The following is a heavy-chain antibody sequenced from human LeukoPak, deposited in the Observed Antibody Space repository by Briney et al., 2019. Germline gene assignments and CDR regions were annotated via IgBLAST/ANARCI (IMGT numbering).Heavy chain of an antibody. D-gene: IGHD2-15*01. J-gene: IGHJ4*02. CDR2: IWYDGSNK. CDR1: GFTFSSYG. Sequence: GRSLRLSCAASGFTFSSYGMHWVRQAPGKGLEWVAVIWYDGSNKYYADSVKGRFTISRDNSKNTLYLQMNSLRAEDTAVYYCASRDPCSGDMCYGLGYWGQGTLVTVSS. CDR3: ASRDPCSGDMCYGLGY. V-gene: IGHV3-33*01.